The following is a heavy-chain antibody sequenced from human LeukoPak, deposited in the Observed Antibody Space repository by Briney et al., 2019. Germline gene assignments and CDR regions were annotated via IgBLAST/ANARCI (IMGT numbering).Heavy chain of an antibody. CDR2: IFHGGT. V-gene: IGHV4-59*11. Sequence: SETLSLTCTVSGGSTNSHYWSWIRQPPGKGLEWIGYIFHGGTNYNPSLMSRVTMSIDTSRDQFSLRLSSVTAADTAIYYCASRPAGSTWYGVFDYWSQGTLVTVSS. J-gene: IGHJ4*02. D-gene: IGHD6-13*01. CDR3: ASRPAGSTWYGVFDY. CDR1: GGSTNSHY.